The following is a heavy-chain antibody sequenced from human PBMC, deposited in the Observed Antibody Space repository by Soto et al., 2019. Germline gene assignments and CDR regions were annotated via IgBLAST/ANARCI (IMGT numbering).Heavy chain of an antibody. CDR2: VEHSGRT. CDR1: GYSINSDYY. D-gene: IGHD3-10*01. Sequence: SETLSLTCAVSGYSINSDYYWGWIRQPPGKGLEWIGSVEHSGRTYYSPSLRSRLTIFIDTSKNQFSLRLTSVTAADTAMYFCAKKGYYPSGKINFFDSWGPGTLVTVSS. J-gene: IGHJ4*02. V-gene: IGHV4-38-2*01. CDR3: AKKGYYPSGKINFFDS.